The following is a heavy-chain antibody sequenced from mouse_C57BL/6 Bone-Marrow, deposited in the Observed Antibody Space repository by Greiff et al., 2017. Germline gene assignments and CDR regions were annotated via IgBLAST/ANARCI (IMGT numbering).Heavy chain of an antibody. J-gene: IGHJ2*01. CDR3: ARSLPQDSSGYRDFGY. D-gene: IGHD3-2*02. V-gene: IGHV1-18*01. Sequence: EVQLQQSGPELVKPGASVKIPCKASGYTFTDYNMDWVKQSHGKSLEWIGDINPNNGGTNYNQKFKGKATLTVKKSSSTAYMELRSLTSEDTAVYYCARSLPQDSSGYRDFGYWGQGTTLTVSS. CDR2: INPNNGGT. CDR1: GYTFTDYN.